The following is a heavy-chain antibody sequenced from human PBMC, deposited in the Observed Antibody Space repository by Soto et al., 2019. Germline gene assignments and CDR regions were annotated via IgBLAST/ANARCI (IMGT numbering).Heavy chain of an antibody. CDR1: GFPFSGYP. J-gene: IGHJ1*01. CDR3: ALPSYYFWDNSYVDYLES. D-gene: IGHD3-3*01. CDR2: ISYDGRNQ. V-gene: IGHV3-30*04. Sequence: GGSLRLSCAASGFPFSGYPLHLVRQPTGKGLEWVAVISYDGRNQKCSESVKGRFTLSRDNSKNTLYLQMSSLRTENTAVYYCALPSYYFWDNSYVDYLESWGQGTVDTVSS.